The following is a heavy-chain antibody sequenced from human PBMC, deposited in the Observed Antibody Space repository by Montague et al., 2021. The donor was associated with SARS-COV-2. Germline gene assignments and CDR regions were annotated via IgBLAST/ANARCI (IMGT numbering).Heavy chain of an antibody. CDR3: ARRTDILTGYYDY. CDR1: GGSISHYY. V-gene: IGHV4-59*01. CDR2: IYSSGGT. D-gene: IGHD3-9*01. Sequence: SETLSLTCAVSGGSISHYYWSWIRQPPGKGLEWIGYIYSSGGTNYNPSLKGRVTLSLDAAKNHFSLRLSSVTAADTAVYYCARRTDILTGYYDYWGQGTRVTVSS. J-gene: IGHJ4*02.